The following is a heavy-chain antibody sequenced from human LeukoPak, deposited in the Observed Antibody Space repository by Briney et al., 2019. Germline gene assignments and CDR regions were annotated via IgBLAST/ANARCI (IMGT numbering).Heavy chain of an antibody. Sequence: GGSLRLSCAASGFVFSNYWTGWVRQAPGKGLERVANIKQDGSEKYYVDSVKGRFTISRDNAKNSLYLQMNNLRAEDTAVCYCARDKSVGATPFDYWGQGTLVTVSS. J-gene: IGHJ4*02. CDR3: ARDKSVGATPFDY. CDR1: GFVFSNYW. CDR2: IKQDGSEK. V-gene: IGHV3-7*05. D-gene: IGHD1-26*01.